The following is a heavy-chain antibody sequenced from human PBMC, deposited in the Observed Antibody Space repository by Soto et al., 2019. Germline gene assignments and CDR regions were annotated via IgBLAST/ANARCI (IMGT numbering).Heavy chain of an antibody. CDR2: ISSSSSYI. V-gene: IGHV3-21*01. Sequence: EVQLVESGGGLVKPGGSLRLSCAASGFTFSSYSMNWVRQAPGKGLEWVSSISSSSSYIYYADSVKGRFTISRDNAKNSLYLQMNSLRAEDTAVYYWARAGGYCSSTSCLYYYYGMDGWGQGTTVTVSS. D-gene: IGHD2-2*01. J-gene: IGHJ6*02. CDR3: ARAGGYCSSTSCLYYYYGMDG. CDR1: GFTFSSYS.